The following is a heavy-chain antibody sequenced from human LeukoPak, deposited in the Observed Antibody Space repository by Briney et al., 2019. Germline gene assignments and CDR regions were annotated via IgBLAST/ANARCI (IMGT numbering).Heavy chain of an antibody. CDR1: GFTFSDYY. V-gene: IGHV3-11*01. Sequence: GGSLRLSCAASGFTFSDYYMSWIRQAPGKGLEWISYISSSNIGSTIYYADSVKGRFTISRDNAKNSLYLQMDSLRADDTAVYYCARSLVGASAFDYWGQGTLVTVSS. D-gene: IGHD1-26*01. J-gene: IGHJ4*02. CDR2: ISSSNIGSTI. CDR3: ARSLVGASAFDY.